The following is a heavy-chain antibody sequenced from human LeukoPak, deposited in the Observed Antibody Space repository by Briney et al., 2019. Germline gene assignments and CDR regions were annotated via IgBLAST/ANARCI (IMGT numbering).Heavy chain of an antibody. CDR2: IKRKTDGGKT. V-gene: IGHV3-15*01. CDR3: TTETPVVGATTGSDY. D-gene: IGHD1-26*01. Sequence: GGSVTLSCAACGFTYSNPWTSWVRHAPGKGLEWVGRIKRKTDGGKTDYDAHVKGRFTISRDDSKNTLYLQMNSLKTEDTAVYYCTTETPVVGATTGSDYWGQGTLVTVSS. J-gene: IGHJ4*02. CDR1: GFTYSNPW.